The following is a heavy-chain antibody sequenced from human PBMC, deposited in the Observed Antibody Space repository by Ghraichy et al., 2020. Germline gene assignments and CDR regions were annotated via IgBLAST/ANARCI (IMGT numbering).Heavy chain of an antibody. J-gene: IGHJ4*02. CDR3: ARGAGYFDWLPLDY. Sequence: SETLSLTCTVSGGSISSYYWSWIRQPPGKGLEWIGYIYYSGNTNYNPSLKSRVTISVDTSKNQFSLKLSSVTAADTALYYCARGAGYFDWLPLDYWGQGTLVTVSS. CDR1: GGSISSYY. V-gene: IGHV4-59*01. CDR2: IYYSGNT. D-gene: IGHD3-9*01.